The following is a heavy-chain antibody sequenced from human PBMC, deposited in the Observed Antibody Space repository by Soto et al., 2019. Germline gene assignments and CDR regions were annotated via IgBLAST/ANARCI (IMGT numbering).Heavy chain of an antibody. Sequence: QVHLVQSGTQVKKPGSSVRVSCRASGGSVSDYAINWVRQAPGQGLEWVGGIVPLFERTEYAQSLQGRVTITTDKFKTMFYRELNSLTYEATAVYYCARPGIDKSGYFSTHNYGMDLWGPGTTVTVSS. CDR3: ARPGIDKSGYFSTHNYGMDL. CDR2: IVPLFERT. J-gene: IGHJ6*02. CDR1: GGSVSDYA. V-gene: IGHV1-69*06. D-gene: IGHD3-3*01.